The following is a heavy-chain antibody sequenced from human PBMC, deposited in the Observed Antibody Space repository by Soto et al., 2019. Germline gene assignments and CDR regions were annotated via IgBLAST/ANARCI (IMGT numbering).Heavy chain of an antibody. CDR3: AKGPGIVVVPGYYYMDV. J-gene: IGHJ6*03. V-gene: IGHV3-23*01. CDR1: GFTFSSYA. D-gene: IGHD2-2*01. Sequence: GGSLRLSCAASGFTFSSYAMSWVRQAPGKGLEWVSAISGSGGSTYYADSVKGRFTISRDNSKNTLYLQMNSLRAEDTAVYYCAKGPGIVVVPGYYYMDVWGKGTTVTVSS. CDR2: ISGSGGST.